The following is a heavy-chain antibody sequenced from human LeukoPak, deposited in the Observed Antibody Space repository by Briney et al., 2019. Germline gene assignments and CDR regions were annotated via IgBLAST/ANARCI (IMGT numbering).Heavy chain of an antibody. V-gene: IGHV4-38-2*02. D-gene: IGHD6-19*01. Sequence: SETLSLTCTVSGYSISSGYYWGWIRQPPGKGLEWIGSIYHSGSTYYNPSLKSRVTISVDTSKNQFSLKLSSVTAADTAVYYCARATAVAAYRFDYWGQGTLVTVSS. J-gene: IGHJ4*02. CDR2: IYHSGST. CDR3: ARATAVAAYRFDY. CDR1: GYSISSGYY.